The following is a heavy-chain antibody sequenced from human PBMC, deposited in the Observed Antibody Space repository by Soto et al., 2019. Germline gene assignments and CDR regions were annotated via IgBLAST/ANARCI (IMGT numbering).Heavy chain of an antibody. Sequence: SCAASGCTFNNYAMTWVRQAPGKGLEWVSAISGGGDTTSYADSVKGRFTVSRDGSKNTLYLQMSSLRAEDTALYYCAKGRGGSGSLTPRVDFWGQGTLVTVSS. CDR2: ISGGGDTT. V-gene: IGHV3-23*01. CDR1: GCTFNNYA. CDR3: AKGRGGSGSLTPRVDF. D-gene: IGHD3-10*01. J-gene: IGHJ4*02.